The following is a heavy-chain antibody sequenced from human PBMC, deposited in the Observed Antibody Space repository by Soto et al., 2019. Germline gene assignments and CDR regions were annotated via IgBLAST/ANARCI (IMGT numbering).Heavy chain of an antibody. Sequence: QVQLVQSGAEVKKPGASVKVSCKASVYTFSNYLLHWVRQAPGQGLEWMGWINAGNGHTKYSQKFQGRVTFTRDTTGTTAYVDQSSLRSEYTAVYYCASPSYGSGSYCWGQGSLVTVSS. J-gene: IGHJ1*01. V-gene: IGHV1-3*01. CDR2: INAGNGHT. D-gene: IGHD3-10*01. CDR1: VYTFSNYL. CDR3: ASPSYGSGSYC.